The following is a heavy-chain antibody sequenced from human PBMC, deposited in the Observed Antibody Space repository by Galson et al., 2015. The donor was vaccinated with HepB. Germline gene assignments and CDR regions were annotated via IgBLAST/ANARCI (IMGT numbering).Heavy chain of an antibody. D-gene: IGHD2-8*01. CDR1: GYSFTSYW. J-gene: IGHJ3*02. CDR3: ASVMDGVEDI. CDR2: IDPSDSYT. V-gene: IGHV5-10-1*01. Sequence: QSGAEVKKPGESLKISCTGSGYSFTSYWIGWVRQMPGKGLEWMGRIDPSDSYTNYSPSFQGHVTISADKSISTAYLQWSSLKASDTAMYYCASVMDGVEDIWGQGTMVTVSS.